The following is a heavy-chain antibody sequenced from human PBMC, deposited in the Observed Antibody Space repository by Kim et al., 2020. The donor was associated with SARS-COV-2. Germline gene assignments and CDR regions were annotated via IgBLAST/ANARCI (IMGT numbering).Heavy chain of an antibody. J-gene: IGHJ6*02. D-gene: IGHD1-26*01. CDR3: ARELWEPTYYSYYGMDV. V-gene: IGHV3-30*07. Sequence: KGQFTISRDNSKNTLYLQMNSLRAEDTAVYYCARELWEPTYYSYYGMDVWGQGTTVTVSS.